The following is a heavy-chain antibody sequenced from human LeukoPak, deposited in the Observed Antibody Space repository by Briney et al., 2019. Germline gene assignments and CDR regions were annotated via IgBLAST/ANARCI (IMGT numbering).Heavy chain of an antibody. CDR2: IYYSGST. V-gene: IGHV4-39*07. CDR3: ARGTDIVVVPAAMWFDP. Sequence: PSETLSLTCTVSGGSISSSSYYWGWIRQPPGKGLEWIGSIYYSGSTYYNPSLKSRVTISVDTSKNQFSLKLSSVTAADTAVYYCARGTDIVVVPAAMWFDPWGQGTLVTVSS. J-gene: IGHJ5*02. CDR1: GGSISSSSYY. D-gene: IGHD2-2*01.